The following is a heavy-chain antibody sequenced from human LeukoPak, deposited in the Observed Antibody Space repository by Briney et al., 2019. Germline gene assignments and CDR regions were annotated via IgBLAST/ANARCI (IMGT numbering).Heavy chain of an antibody. CDR2: INTNTGNP. D-gene: IGHD2-8*01. Sequence: ASVKVSCKASGYTFTSYAMNWVRQAPGQGLEWMGWINTNTGNPTYAQGFTGRFVFSLDTSVSTASLQISSLKAEDTAVYYCARSGVPGSYYYYYYMDVWGKGTTVTVSS. J-gene: IGHJ6*03. V-gene: IGHV7-4-1*02. CDR3: ARSGVPGSYYYYYYMDV. CDR1: GYTFTSYA.